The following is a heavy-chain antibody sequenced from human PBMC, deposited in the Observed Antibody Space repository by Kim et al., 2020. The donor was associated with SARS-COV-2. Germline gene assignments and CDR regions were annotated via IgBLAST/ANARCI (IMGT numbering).Heavy chain of an antibody. V-gene: IGHV3-23*01. CDR1: GFTFSSYA. D-gene: IGHD3-10*01. J-gene: IGHJ4*02. Sequence: GGSLRLSCAASGFTFSSYAMSWVRQAPGKGLEWVSAISGSGGSTYYADSVKGRFTISRDNSKNTLYLQMNSLRAEDTAVYYSAKDLQIIKHNYFDYWGQGTLVTVSS. CDR3: AKDLQIIKHNYFDY. CDR2: ISGSGGST.